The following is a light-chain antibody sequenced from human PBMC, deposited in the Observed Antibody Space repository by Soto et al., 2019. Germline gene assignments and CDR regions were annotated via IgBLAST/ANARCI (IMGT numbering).Light chain of an antibody. V-gene: IGKV3-20*01. CDR3: HQYGNTPFT. CDR1: QSVTNNY. Sequence: EIVLAQSPGSLSLSPGERATLSCRASQSVTNNYLAWYQQKPGQAPRLLIYNASNRATGIPDRFSGSGSGTDVTLTISRLEPEDFAVYFCHQYGNTPFTFGPWTKVDIK. J-gene: IGKJ3*01. CDR2: NAS.